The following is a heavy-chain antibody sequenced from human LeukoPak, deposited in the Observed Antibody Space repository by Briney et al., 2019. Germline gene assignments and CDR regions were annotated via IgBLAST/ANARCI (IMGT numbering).Heavy chain of an antibody. CDR2: IYHSGST. Sequence: SGTLSLTCAVSGGSLSSSNWWSWVRQPPGKGLEWIGEIYHSGSTNYNPSLRSRVAISVDTSKSQFSLNLNSVTAADTAVYYCAWIISATGTGGYYFNYWGQGTLVTVSS. CDR1: GGSLSSSNW. J-gene: IGHJ4*02. V-gene: IGHV4-4*02. D-gene: IGHD6-13*01. CDR3: AWIISATGTGGYYFNY.